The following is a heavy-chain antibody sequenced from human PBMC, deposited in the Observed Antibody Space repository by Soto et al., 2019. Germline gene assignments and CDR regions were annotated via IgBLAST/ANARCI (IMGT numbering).Heavy chain of an antibody. CDR1: GFTVSSYA. D-gene: IGHD6-13*01. J-gene: IGHJ4*02. CDR2: ISAST. V-gene: IGHV3-23*01. Sequence: EMQLLESGGGLVQAGGSLRLSCAASGFTVSSYALNWVRQAPGKGLEWVSGISASTYYADSVKGRFTISRDTSKNTLYLQRHSRRAEDTAIYFCAIRMYSTRWYYLDYWGQGTLVTVSS. CDR3: AIRMYSTRWYYLDY.